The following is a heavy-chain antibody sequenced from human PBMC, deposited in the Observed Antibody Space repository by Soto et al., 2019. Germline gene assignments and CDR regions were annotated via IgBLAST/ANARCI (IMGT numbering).Heavy chain of an antibody. D-gene: IGHD2-15*01. CDR3: ATASGSTYGGPYYYYGLDV. V-gene: IGHV4-59*08. Sequence: QVQLQESGPGLVKSSETLSLTCTVSGGSISSYYWSWIRQPPGKGLGWIGFIYSSGSTKYNPSLKSRVTISVDTSKNQFSLKVSSVTAADTAVYYCATASGSTYGGPYYYYGLDVWGQGTTVTVSS. J-gene: IGHJ6*02. CDR1: GGSISSYY. CDR2: IYSSGST.